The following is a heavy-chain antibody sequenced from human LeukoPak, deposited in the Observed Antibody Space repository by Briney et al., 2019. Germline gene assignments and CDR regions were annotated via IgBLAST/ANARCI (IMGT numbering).Heavy chain of an antibody. D-gene: IGHD2-2*01. J-gene: IGHJ3*02. Sequence: PSETLSLTCTVSGGSISSYYWSWIRQPPGKGLEWIGYIYYSGSTNYNPSLKSRVTISVDTSKNQFSLKLSSVTAADTAVYYCARDGERYCSSTSCLDAFDIWGQGTMVTVSS. CDR2: IYYSGST. CDR3: ARDGERYCSSTSCLDAFDI. CDR1: GGSISSYY. V-gene: IGHV4-59*12.